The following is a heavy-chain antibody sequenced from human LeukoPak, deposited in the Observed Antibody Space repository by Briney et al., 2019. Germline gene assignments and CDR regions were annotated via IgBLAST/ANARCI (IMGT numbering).Heavy chain of an antibody. CDR3: ARDRSDYYFDY. Sequence: PSETLSLTCTVSGGSISSYYWSWLRQPPGKGLEWIGYIYYSGSTNYNPSLKRRVTISVDTSKNQFSLKLSSVTAADTAVYYCARDRSDYYFDYWGQGTLVTVSS. D-gene: IGHD2-21*02. CDR1: GGSISSYY. CDR2: IYYSGST. J-gene: IGHJ4*02. V-gene: IGHV4-59*01.